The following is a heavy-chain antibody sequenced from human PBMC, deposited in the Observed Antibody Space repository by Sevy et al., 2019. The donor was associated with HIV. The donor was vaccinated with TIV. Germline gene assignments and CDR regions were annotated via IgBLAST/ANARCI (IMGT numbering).Heavy chain of an antibody. CDR3: ATSRSGYFDSSGYYIY. CDR1: GYSFTSHW. V-gene: IGHV5-51*01. D-gene: IGHD3-22*01. J-gene: IGHJ4*02. CDR2: IYPDDSDT. Sequence: GESLKISCKGSGYSFTSHWLGWVRHMPGKGLEWMGIIYPDDSDTNYSPSFKGQVTLSDYKSISTAYLQWSSLKASDTAMYYCATSRSGYFDSSGYYIYWGQGTLVTVSS.